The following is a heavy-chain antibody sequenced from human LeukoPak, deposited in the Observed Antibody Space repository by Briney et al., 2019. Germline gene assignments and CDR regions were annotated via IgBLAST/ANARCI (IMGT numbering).Heavy chain of an antibody. Sequence: PGGSLRLSCAASGFTFSNHGMNWVRQSPGKGLEWLSGISPRGGGTYYADSLKGRFTISRDDSKITLSLQMNSLRVEDMAVYYCARDLAWGAFDYWGQGTLVTVSS. CDR3: ARDLAWGAFDY. D-gene: IGHD7-27*01. V-gene: IGHV3-23*01. CDR1: GFTFSNHG. CDR2: ISPRGGGT. J-gene: IGHJ4*02.